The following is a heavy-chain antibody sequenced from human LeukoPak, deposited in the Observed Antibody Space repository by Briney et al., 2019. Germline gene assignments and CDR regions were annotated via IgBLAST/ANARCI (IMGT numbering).Heavy chain of an antibody. CDR1: GYTFTSYG. D-gene: IGHD1-7*01. V-gene: IGHV1-18*01. CDR2: ISAHNGNT. J-gene: IGHJ4*02. CDR3: ARVLNWNYGGLVGYYFDY. Sequence: ASVKVSCKASGYTFTSYGISWVRQAPGQGLEWMGWISAHNGNTNYAQKLQGRVTMTTDTSTSTAYMELRSLRSDDTAVYYCARVLNWNYGGLVGYYFDYWGQGTLVTVSS.